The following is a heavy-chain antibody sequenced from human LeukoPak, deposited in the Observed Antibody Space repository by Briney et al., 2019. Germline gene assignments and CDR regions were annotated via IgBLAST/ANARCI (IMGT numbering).Heavy chain of an antibody. Sequence: GRSLRLSCAASGFTFSNYGVHWVRQAPGKGLEWVAFIRYDGSNKYYADSVKGRFTISRDNSKNTLYLQMNSLRAEDTAVYYCAKDLDGWELLLDYWGQGTLVTVSS. CDR3: AKDLDGWELLLDY. J-gene: IGHJ4*02. CDR2: IRYDGSNK. D-gene: IGHD1-26*01. V-gene: IGHV3-30*02. CDR1: GFTFSNYG.